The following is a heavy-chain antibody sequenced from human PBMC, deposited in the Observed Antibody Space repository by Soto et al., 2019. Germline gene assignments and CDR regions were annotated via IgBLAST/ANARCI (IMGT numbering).Heavy chain of an antibody. Sequence: PSETLSLTCAFSGCSISSSSYYWGWIRQPPGKGLEWIGSIYYSGSTYYKSSLKSRLTFSVDTSKNHFSLKLTSATAADTAVYYCARGTDTWFFALWGRGTLVTVS. CDR1: GCSISSSSYY. CDR3: ARGTDTWFFAL. J-gene: IGHJ2*01. D-gene: IGHD3-9*01. CDR2: IYYSGST. V-gene: IGHV4-39*07.